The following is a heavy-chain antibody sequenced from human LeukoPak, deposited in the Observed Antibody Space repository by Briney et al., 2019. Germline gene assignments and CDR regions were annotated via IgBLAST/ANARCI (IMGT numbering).Heavy chain of an antibody. V-gene: IGHV4-4*07. Sequence: SETLSLTCTVSGGSISSDYWSWFRQPAGKELEWLGHIYSSGSTNYNPSLKSRVTMSVDTSKNQFSLKLSSATPADTAVYYCARGSGSYASWGQGTLVTVSS. J-gene: IGHJ5*02. CDR2: IYSSGST. CDR1: GGSISSDY. D-gene: IGHD1-26*01. CDR3: ARGSGSYAS.